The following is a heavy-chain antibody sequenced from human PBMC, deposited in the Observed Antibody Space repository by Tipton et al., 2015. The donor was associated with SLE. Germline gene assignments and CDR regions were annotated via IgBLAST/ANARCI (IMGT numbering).Heavy chain of an antibody. V-gene: IGHV3-48*03. J-gene: IGHJ5*02. CDR2: ISSSGSII. Sequence: SLRLSCAASGFTFNTFEMNWVRQAPGKGLEWVSSISSSGSIIDYADSVKGRLTISRDNGKNALYLQMISLRDEDTAVYYCARRPKWFDPWGQGTLVTVSS. CDR1: GFTFNTFE. CDR3: ARRPKWFDP. D-gene: IGHD6-6*01.